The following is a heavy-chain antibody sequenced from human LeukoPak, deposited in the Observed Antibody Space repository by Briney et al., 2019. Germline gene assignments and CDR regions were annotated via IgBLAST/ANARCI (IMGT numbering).Heavy chain of an antibody. CDR2: ISSSSSYI. V-gene: IGHV3-21*01. CDR1: GFTFSSYS. Sequence: GGSLRLSCAASGFTFSSYSMNLVRQAPGKGLEWVSSISSSSSYIYYADSVKGRFTISRDNAKNSLYLQMNSLRAEDTAVYYCAREHSRGFDYWGQGTLVTVSS. CDR3: AREHSRGFDY. D-gene: IGHD4-11*01. J-gene: IGHJ4*02.